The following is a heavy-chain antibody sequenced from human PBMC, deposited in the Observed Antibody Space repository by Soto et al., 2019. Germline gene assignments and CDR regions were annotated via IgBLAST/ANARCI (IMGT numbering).Heavy chain of an antibody. Sequence: QLVESGGDVVQPGRSLRFSCVASGFSFSNYGMHWVRQAPGKGLEWVAVTSSDGGDKYYADSVKGRFTISRDNSKNTLYLQMNSLRPEDTAMFYCAIRGYQYAFDIWGQGTMVTVSS. CDR1: GFSFSNYG. CDR2: TSSDGGDK. V-gene: IGHV3-30*03. CDR3: AIRGYQYAFDI. D-gene: IGHD2-2*01. J-gene: IGHJ3*02.